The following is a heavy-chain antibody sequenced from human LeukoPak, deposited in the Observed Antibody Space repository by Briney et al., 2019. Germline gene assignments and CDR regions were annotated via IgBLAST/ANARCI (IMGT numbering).Heavy chain of an antibody. V-gene: IGHV3-30*02. CDR1: GFTFSSYG. J-gene: IGHJ3*02. D-gene: IGHD2-2*01. Sequence: GGSLRLSCAASGFTFSSYGMHWVRQAPGKGLEWVAFIRYDGSNKYYADSVKGRFTISRDNSKNTLYLQMNSLRAEDTAMYYCAKVDIVVVPAAFDAFDIWGQGTMVTVSS. CDR3: AKVDIVVVPAAFDAFDI. CDR2: IRYDGSNK.